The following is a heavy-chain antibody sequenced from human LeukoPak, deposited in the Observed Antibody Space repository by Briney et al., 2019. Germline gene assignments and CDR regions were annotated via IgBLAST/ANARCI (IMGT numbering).Heavy chain of an antibody. Sequence: GGSLRLSCAASGFSFSSYRMNWVRQAPGKGLEWVSSVSNSGDYIHYADSVKGRFTISRDNAKNSLYLQMNSLRAEDTAVYYCAEGSGWYKRWGQGTMVTVSS. CDR2: VSNSGDYI. V-gene: IGHV3-21*01. D-gene: IGHD6-19*01. CDR3: AEGSGWYKR. J-gene: IGHJ3*01. CDR1: GFSFSSYR.